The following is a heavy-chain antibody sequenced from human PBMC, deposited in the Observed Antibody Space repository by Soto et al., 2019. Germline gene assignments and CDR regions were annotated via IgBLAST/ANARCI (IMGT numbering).Heavy chain of an antibody. J-gene: IGHJ5*02. Sequence: ASVKVSCKASGCTFSSYAISWVRQAPGQGLEWMGGIIPIFGTANYAQKFQGRVKITADESTSTAYMELSSLRSEDTAVYYCARRGELGATKLGWYDPWGQGPLVTVSS. D-gene: IGHD1-26*01. CDR2: IIPIFGTA. CDR1: GCTFSSYA. V-gene: IGHV1-69*13. CDR3: ARRGELGATKLGWYDP.